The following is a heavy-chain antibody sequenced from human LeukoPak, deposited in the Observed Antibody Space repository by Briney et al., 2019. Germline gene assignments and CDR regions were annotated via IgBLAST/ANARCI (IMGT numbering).Heavy chain of an antibody. J-gene: IGHJ6*03. V-gene: IGHV1-2*02. Sequence: ASVKVSCKASGYTFTGYYMHWARQAPGQGLEWMGWINPNSGGTNYAQKFQGRVTMTRDTSISTAYMELSRLRSDDTAVYYCARPWYYYGSGSHYYYMDVWGKGTTVTVSS. CDR2: INPNSGGT. CDR1: GYTFTGYY. CDR3: ARPWYYYGSGSHYYYMDV. D-gene: IGHD3-10*01.